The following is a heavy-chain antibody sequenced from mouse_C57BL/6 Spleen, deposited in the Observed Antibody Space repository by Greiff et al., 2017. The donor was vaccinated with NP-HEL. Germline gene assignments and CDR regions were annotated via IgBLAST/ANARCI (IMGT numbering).Heavy chain of an antibody. CDR2: ISGGGGNT. CDR3: ARHGNWYFDV. CDR1: GFTFSSYT. D-gene: IGHD1-1*02. J-gene: IGHJ1*03. Sequence: EVQRVESGGGLVKPGGSLKLSCAASGFTFSSYTMSWVRQTPEKRLEWVATISGGGGNTYYPDSVKGRFTISRDNAKNTLYLQMSSLRSEDTALYYCARHGNWYFDVWGTGTTVTVSS. V-gene: IGHV5-9*01.